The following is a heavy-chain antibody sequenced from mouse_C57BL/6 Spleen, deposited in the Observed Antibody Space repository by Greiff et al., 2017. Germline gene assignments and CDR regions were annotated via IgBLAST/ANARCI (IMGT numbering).Heavy chain of an antibody. V-gene: IGHV1-85*01. Sequence: VQRVESGPELVKPGASVKLSCKASGYTFTSYDINWVKQRPGQGLEWIGWIYPRDGSTKYNEKFKGKATLTVDTSSSTAYMELHSLTSEDSAVYFCAREDTTVVDSYYFDYWGQGTTLTVSS. J-gene: IGHJ2*01. CDR2: IYPRDGST. D-gene: IGHD1-1*01. CDR1: GYTFTSYD. CDR3: AREDTTVVDSYYFDY.